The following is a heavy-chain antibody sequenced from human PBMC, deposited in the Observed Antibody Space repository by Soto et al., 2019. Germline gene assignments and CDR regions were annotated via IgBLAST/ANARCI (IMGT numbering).Heavy chain of an antibody. CDR3: ARGPRDYEYYYYGMDV. J-gene: IGHJ6*02. CDR1: GGTFSSYA. CDR2: IIPIFGTA. D-gene: IGHD3-22*01. Sequence: SVKVSCKASGGTFSSYAISCVRQAPGQGLEWMGGIIPIFGTANYAQKFQGRVTITADESTSTAYMELSSLRSEDTAVYYCARGPRDYEYYYYGMDVWGQGTTVTVSS. V-gene: IGHV1-69*13.